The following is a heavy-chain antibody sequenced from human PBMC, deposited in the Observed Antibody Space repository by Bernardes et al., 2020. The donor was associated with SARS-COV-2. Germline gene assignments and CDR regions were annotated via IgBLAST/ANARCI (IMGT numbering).Heavy chain of an antibody. CDR1: KFTFMSYG. Sequence: GGSLRLSCAVSKFTFMSYGIHWVRQAPGKGLEWMAAISNAGNIKYHADTVNGRFTISRDNSKNTFYLQLNSLTPDDTAAYYCSKSAGAEVTGGEYWNFDISGHGTLVTVYS. D-gene: IGHD2-21*02. CDR3: SKSAGAEVTGGEYWNFDI. V-gene: IGHV3-30*18. CDR2: ISNAGNIK. J-gene: IGHJ2*01.